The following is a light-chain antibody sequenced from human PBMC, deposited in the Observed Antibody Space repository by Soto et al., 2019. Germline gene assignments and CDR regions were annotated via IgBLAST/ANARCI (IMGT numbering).Light chain of an antibody. V-gene: IGKV1-5*03. Sequence: DIPMTQSPSTLSASVGDRDTITCRASQNIESWLAWYQQKPGKAPKLMIYKASTLESGVPSRFSGSGSGTEFTLTISSLQPDDFATYYCQQYNGYSWTFGQGTKVDIK. J-gene: IGKJ1*01. CDR3: QQYNGYSWT. CDR2: KAS. CDR1: QNIESW.